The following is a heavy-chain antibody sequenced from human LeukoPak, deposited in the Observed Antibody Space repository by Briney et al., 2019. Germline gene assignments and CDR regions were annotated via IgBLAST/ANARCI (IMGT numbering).Heavy chain of an antibody. Sequence: PGGSLRLSCAASGFTFSSYAMSWVRQAPGKGLEWVAAISGSGGSTYYADSVKGRFTISRDNSKNTLYLQMNSLRAEDTAVYYCAKHCSGGSCYDYWGQGTLVTVSS. J-gene: IGHJ4*02. CDR1: GFTFSSYA. D-gene: IGHD2-15*01. CDR3: AKHCSGGSCYDY. V-gene: IGHV3-23*01. CDR2: ISGSGGST.